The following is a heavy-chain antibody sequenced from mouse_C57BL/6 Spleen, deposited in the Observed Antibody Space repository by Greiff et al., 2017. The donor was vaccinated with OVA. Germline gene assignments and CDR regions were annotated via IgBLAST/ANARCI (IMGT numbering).Heavy chain of an antibody. V-gene: IGHV1-55*01. CDR3: ARRGNSYSALDY. Sequence: QVQLQQPGAELVKPGASVKMSCKASGYTFTSYWITWVKQRPGQGLEWIGDIYPGSGSTNYNEKFKSKATLTVDTSSSTAYMQLSSLTSEDSAVYYGARRGNSYSALDYWGQGTTLTVSS. CDR2: IYPGSGST. J-gene: IGHJ2*01. CDR1: GYTFTSYW. D-gene: IGHD1-1*01.